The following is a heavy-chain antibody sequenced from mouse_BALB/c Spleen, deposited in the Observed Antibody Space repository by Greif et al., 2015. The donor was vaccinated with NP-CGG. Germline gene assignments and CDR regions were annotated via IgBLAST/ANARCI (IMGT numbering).Heavy chain of an antibody. V-gene: IGHV5-15*02. CDR1: GFTFSDYG. Sequence: EVKLMESGGGLVQPGGSRKLSCAASGFTFSDYGMAWVRQAPGKGPEWVAFISNLAYSIYYADTVTGRFTISRENAKNTLYLEMSSLRSEDTAMYYCARDYYGSSYWYFDVWGAGTTATVSS. CDR2: ISNLAYSI. D-gene: IGHD1-1*01. J-gene: IGHJ1*01. CDR3: ARDYYGSSYWYFDV.